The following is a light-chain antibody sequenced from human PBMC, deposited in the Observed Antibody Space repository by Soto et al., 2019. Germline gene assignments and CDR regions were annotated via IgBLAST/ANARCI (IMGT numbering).Light chain of an antibody. Sequence: EIVLTQSPGTLSLSPGEGATLSCRASQSVSSSNLAWYQQKPGQAPRLLIYDASTRASGIPDRFSGSGSGTDFTLTLSRLEPEDFAVYYCQQYGSSPDTFGQGTKLEIK. CDR3: QQYGSSPDT. CDR1: QSVSSSN. V-gene: IGKV3-20*01. CDR2: DAS. J-gene: IGKJ2*01.